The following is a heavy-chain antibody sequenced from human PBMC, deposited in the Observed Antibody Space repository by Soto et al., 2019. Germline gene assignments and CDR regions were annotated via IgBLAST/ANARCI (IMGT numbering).Heavy chain of an antibody. CDR2: ISGSGGST. CDR1: GFTFSSYA. CDR3: AKVPWEIVLMVYEH. J-gene: IGHJ4*02. Sequence: GSLRLSCAASGFTFSSYAMNWVRQAPGKGLEWVSAISGSGGSTYYADSVKGRFTISRDNSKNTLYLQMNSLRAEDTAVYYCAKVPWEIVLMVYEHWGQGTLVTVSS. V-gene: IGHV3-23*01. D-gene: IGHD2-8*01.